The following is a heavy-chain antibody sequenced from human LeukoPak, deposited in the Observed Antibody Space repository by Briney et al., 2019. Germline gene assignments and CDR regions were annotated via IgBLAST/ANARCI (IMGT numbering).Heavy chain of an antibody. V-gene: IGHV4-30-4*01. CDR3: ARRITIFGVVTKHNWFDP. D-gene: IGHD3-3*01. J-gene: IGHJ5*02. CDR1: GGSISSGDYY. Sequence: SETLSLTCTVSGGSISSGDYYWSWIRQPPGKGLEWIGYIYYSGSTYYNPSLKSRVTISVDTSKNQFSLKLSSVTAADTAVYYCARRITIFGVVTKHNWFDPWGRGTPVTVSS. CDR2: IYYSGST.